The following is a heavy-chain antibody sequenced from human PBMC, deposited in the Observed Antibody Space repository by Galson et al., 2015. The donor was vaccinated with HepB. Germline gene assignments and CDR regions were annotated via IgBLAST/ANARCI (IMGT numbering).Heavy chain of an antibody. J-gene: IGHJ4*02. CDR2: IRSKAYGGTT. CDR1: GFTFGDYA. Sequence: SLRLSCAASGFTFGDYAMSWFRQAPGKGLEWVGFIRSKAYGGTTEYAASVKGRFTISRDDSKSIAYLQMNSLKTEDTAVYYCTRDVDNYCGGDCYRFDYWGQGTLVTVSS. CDR3: TRDVDNYCGGDCYRFDY. D-gene: IGHD2-21*02. V-gene: IGHV3-49*03.